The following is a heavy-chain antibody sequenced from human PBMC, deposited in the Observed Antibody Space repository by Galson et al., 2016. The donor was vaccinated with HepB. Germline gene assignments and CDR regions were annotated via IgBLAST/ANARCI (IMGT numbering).Heavy chain of an antibody. J-gene: IGHJ3*02. CDR3: ARPSGKYTGGFDI. V-gene: IGHV3-72*01. D-gene: IGHD6-25*01. CDR1: GFRFSEYY. Sequence: SLRLSCAASGFRFSEYYMDWVRQAPGKGLEWVGRTRYDVNSYTTEYAVSVKGRFTIARDDSKTSLYLQMNSLNTEDTALYYCARPSGKYTGGFDIWGQGTMVTVSS. CDR2: TRYDVNSYTT.